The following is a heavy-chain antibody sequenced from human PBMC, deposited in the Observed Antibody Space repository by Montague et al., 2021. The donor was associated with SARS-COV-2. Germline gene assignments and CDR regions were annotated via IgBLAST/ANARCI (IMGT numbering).Heavy chain of an antibody. J-gene: IGHJ6*02. D-gene: IGHD6-13*01. CDR1: GGSISSSSYY. CDR2: IYYGGST. Sequence: TLSLTVTVSGGSISSSSYYWGWIRQPPGKGLEWIGSIYYGGSTYYNPSLKSRVTISVDTSKNQFSLKLSSVTAADTAVYYCARVGRQQLVRLSGMDVWGQGTTVTVSS. CDR3: ARVGRQQLVRLSGMDV. V-gene: IGHV4-39*07.